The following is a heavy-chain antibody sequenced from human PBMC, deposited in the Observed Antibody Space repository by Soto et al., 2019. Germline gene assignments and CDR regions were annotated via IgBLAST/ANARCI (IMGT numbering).Heavy chain of an antibody. J-gene: IGHJ4*02. Sequence: PGGSLRLSCTGSGFTFGDYAMSWFRQAPGKGLEWVGFIRSKGFGGATEYAASVKGRFTTSRDDSKSIAYLQMNSLKTEDTAVYYCARRQYLDYWGQGTLVTVSS. CDR1: GFTFGDYA. CDR3: ARRQYLDY. V-gene: IGHV3-49*03. CDR2: IRSKGFGGAT.